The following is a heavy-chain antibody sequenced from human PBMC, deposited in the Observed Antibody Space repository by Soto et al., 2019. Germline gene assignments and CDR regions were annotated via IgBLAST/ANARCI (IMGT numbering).Heavy chain of an antibody. CDR3: AGDVSGHDNYETIGYYFHH. Sequence: QVQLSQFGAEVKKPGASVKVSCKASGYSFTNFHIHWVRQAPGQGLEWMGMIDPSGGITRDAQRLEGSSTMTRVASKSTVSMELRSLTSLEPAVYYCAGDVSGHDNYETIGYYFHHWGQGTLVTVSS. J-gene: IGHJ4*02. CDR1: GYSFTNFH. D-gene: IGHD3-22*01. CDR2: IDPSGGIT. V-gene: IGHV1-46*03.